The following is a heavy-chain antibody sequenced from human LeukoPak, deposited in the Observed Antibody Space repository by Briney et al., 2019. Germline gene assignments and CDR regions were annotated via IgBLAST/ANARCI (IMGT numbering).Heavy chain of an antibody. CDR2: ISGYNGKT. D-gene: IGHD5-12*01. CDR3: ARGSGDSGYDY. V-gene: IGHV1-18*01. Sequence: ASVKVSCKASGYTFNTYGITWVRQAPGQGLEWMGWISGYNGKTKYAQKLQDRVTMTTDTSTTTAYMELSSLRSEDTAVYYCARGSGDSGYDYWGQGTLVTVSS. J-gene: IGHJ4*02. CDR1: GYTFNTYG.